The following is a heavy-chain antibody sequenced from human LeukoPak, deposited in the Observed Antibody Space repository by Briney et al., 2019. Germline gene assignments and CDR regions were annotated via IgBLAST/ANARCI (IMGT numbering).Heavy chain of an antibody. Sequence: SETLSLTCAVYGGSFSGYYWSWIRQPPGKGLEWIGEINHSGSTNYNPSLKSRVTISVDTSKNQFSLKLSSVTAADTAVYYCARGGGIVDYWGQGTLVTVSS. J-gene: IGHJ4*02. CDR1: GGSFSGYY. CDR2: INHSGST. V-gene: IGHV4-34*01. D-gene: IGHD6-13*01. CDR3: ARGGGIVDY.